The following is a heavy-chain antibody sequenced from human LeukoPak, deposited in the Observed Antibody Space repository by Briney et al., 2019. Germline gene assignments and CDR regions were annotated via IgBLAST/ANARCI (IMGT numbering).Heavy chain of an antibody. CDR2: ISSHSSYI. V-gene: IGHV3-21*01. Sequence: GGSLRLSCAASGFTFSSYSMNWVRQAPGKGLEWVSSISSHSSYIYYADSVKGRFTISRDNAKNSLYLQMNSLRAEDTAVYYCAREVEMATKDAFDIWGQGTMVTVSS. CDR3: AREVEMATKDAFDI. CDR1: GFTFSSYS. J-gene: IGHJ3*02. D-gene: IGHD5-24*01.